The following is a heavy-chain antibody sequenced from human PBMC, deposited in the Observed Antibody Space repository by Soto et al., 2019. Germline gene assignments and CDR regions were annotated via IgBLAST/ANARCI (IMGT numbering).Heavy chain of an antibody. V-gene: IGHV3-21*01. J-gene: IGHJ4*02. D-gene: IGHD3-22*01. CDR1: GFTFSSYS. CDR2: ISSSCSYI. Sequence: GGSLRLSCAASGFTFSSYSMNWVRQAPGKGLEWVSSISSSCSYIYYADSVKGRFTISRDNAKNSLYLQMNSLRAEDTAVYYCASNDVPHYYDSSGYYLDYWGQGTLVTVSS. CDR3: ASNDVPHYYDSSGYYLDY.